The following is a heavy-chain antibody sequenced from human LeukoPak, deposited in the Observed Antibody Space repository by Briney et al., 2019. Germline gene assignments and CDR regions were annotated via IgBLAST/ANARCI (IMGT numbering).Heavy chain of an antibody. J-gene: IGHJ4*02. D-gene: IGHD4/OR15-4a*01. Sequence: GGSLRLSCAASGFTFDDYAMSWVRQAPGKGLEWVSGINWNGGSTDYADSLKGRFTISRDNAKNTLYLQMNSLTAEDTAFYYCARDYYGATRNTFDHWGQGTLVTVSS. CDR1: GFTFDDYA. CDR2: INWNGGST. V-gene: IGHV3-20*04. CDR3: ARDYYGATRNTFDH.